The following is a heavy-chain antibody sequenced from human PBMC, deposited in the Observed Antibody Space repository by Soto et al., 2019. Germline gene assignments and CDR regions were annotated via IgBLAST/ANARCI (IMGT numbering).Heavy chain of an antibody. V-gene: IGHV3-53*01. CDR2: IYSGGSA. J-gene: IGHJ6*02. Sequence: GGSLRLSCAASGFTVRSNYMSWVRQAPGKGLEWVSVIYSGGSAYYADSVKGRFTISRDNSKNTLYLHMNSLRAEDTAVYYCARDPSKEFGLDVWGQGTTVTVSS. CDR1: GFTVRSNY. D-gene: IGHD3-10*01. CDR3: ARDPSKEFGLDV.